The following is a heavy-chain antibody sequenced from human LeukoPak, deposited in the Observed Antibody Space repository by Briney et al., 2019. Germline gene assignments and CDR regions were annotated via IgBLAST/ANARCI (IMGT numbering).Heavy chain of an antibody. J-gene: IGHJ3*02. CDR1: GFTFSSYG. V-gene: IGHV3-33*06. D-gene: IGHD3-10*01. Sequence: GRSLRLSCAASGFTFSSYGTHWVRQAPGKGLEWVAVIWYDGSNKYYADSVKGRFTISRDNSKNTLYLQMNSLRAEDTAVYYCAKGAITMVRGVKDAFDIWGQGTMVTVSS. CDR3: AKGAITMVRGVKDAFDI. CDR2: IWYDGSNK.